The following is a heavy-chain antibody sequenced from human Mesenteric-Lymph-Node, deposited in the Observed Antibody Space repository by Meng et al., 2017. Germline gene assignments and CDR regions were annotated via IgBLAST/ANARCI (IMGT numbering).Heavy chain of an antibody. V-gene: IGHV1-69*05. Sequence: SVKVSCKASGGTFSSYAISWVRQAPGQGLEWMGGIIPIFGTANYAQKFQGRVTITTDESTSTAYMELSSLRSEDTAVYYCASLYYDSSGYYRRDAFDIWGHGTMVTVSS. CDR1: GGTFSSYA. CDR3: ASLYYDSSGYYRRDAFDI. CDR2: IIPIFGTA. D-gene: IGHD3-22*01. J-gene: IGHJ3*02.